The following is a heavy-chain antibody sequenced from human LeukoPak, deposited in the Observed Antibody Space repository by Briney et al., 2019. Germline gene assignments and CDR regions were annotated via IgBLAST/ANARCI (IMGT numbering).Heavy chain of an antibody. V-gene: IGHV1-69*13. CDR3: ARVYCSSTSCRGVSGQHNWFDP. Sequence: GASVKVSCKASGGTFSSYAISWVRQAPGQGLEWMGGIIPIFGTANYAQKFQGRVTITADESTSTAYMELRSLRSDDTAVYYCARVYCSSTSCRGVSGQHNWFDPWGQGTLVTVSS. CDR1: GGTFSSYA. D-gene: IGHD2-2*01. CDR2: IIPIFGTA. J-gene: IGHJ5*02.